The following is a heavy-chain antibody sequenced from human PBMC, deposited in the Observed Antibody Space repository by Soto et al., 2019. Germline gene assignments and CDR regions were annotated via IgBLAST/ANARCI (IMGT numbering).Heavy chain of an antibody. V-gene: IGHV4-59*01. CDR3: ARYLFRSSGYYYTGAFDI. CDR1: GGSISSDY. J-gene: IGHJ3*02. Sequence: SETLSLSRPVSGGSISSDYWSWIRHPPGKGLGWIVYIYYRGTNNYNPSLQMRLTIAGDTSKNQFSLKLSSVTAADTAVYDCARYLFRSSGYYYTGAFDIWGQGTMV. D-gene: IGHD3-22*01. CDR2: IYYRGTN.